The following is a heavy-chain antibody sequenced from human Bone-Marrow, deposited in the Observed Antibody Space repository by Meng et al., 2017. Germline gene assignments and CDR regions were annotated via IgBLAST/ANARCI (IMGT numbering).Heavy chain of an antibody. D-gene: IGHD1-26*01. CDR1: GFTFSDHY. CDR2: TRNKANSYTT. CDR3: ARVGVGADYYFDY. V-gene: IGHV3-72*01. Sequence: GESLKISCAASGFTFSDHYMDWVRQAPGKGLEWVGRTRNKANSYTTEYAASVKGRFTISRDDPKNSLYLQMNSLKTEDTAVYYCARVGVGADYYFDYWGQGTLVTVSS. J-gene: IGHJ4*02.